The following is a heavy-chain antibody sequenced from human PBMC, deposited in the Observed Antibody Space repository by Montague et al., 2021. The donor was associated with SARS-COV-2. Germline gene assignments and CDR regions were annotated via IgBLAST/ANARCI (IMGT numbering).Heavy chain of an antibody. CDR1: SGSIISSGYY. CDR2: IYYSGTT. Sequence: SETLSLTCSVSSGSIISSGYYWGWIRQPPGKELEWIGNIYYSGTTYYNPSLQSRGTISVDTSKNQFSLKLRSVTAADTAVYYCARGQPPRITFGGIISYGLDVWGQGTTVTVSS. J-gene: IGHJ6*02. V-gene: IGHV4-39*01. CDR3: ARGQPPRITFGGIISYGLDV. D-gene: IGHD3-16*02.